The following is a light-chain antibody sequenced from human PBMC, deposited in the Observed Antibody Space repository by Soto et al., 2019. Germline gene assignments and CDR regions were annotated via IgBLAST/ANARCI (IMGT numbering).Light chain of an antibody. V-gene: IGKV3-20*01. J-gene: IGKJ5*01. Sequence: EVVMTQSPATLSVSPGERVTLSCRASQSVRSNLAWYQQKPGQSPRLLIYGASSRATGIPDRFSGSGSGTDFTLTISRLEPEDFAVYYCQQYGSSPSITFGQGTRLEI. CDR1: QSVRSN. CDR3: QQYGSSPSIT. CDR2: GAS.